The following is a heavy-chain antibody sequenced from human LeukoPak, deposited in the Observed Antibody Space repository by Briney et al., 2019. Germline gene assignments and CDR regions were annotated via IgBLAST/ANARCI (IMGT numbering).Heavy chain of an antibody. V-gene: IGHV1-8*02. D-gene: IGHD3-22*01. CDR2: MNPNSGNT. J-gene: IGHJ4*02. CDR3: AQAGYDSSGYYRFDY. Sequence: ASVKVSCKASGGTFSSYAINWVRQATGQGLEWMGWMNPNSGNTGYAQKFQGRVTMTRNTSISTAYMELSSLRSEDTAVYYCAQAGYDSSGYYRFDYWGQGTLVTVSS. CDR1: GGTFSSYA.